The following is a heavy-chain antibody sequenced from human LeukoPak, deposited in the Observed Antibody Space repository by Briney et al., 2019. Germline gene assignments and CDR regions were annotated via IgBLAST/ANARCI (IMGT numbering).Heavy chain of an antibody. V-gene: IGHV4-31*03. CDR1: GGSFSGGGYY. CDR3: ARDRGELYDY. Sequence: SQTLSLTCTVSGGSFSGGGYYWSWIRQLPGKGLEWIGYIDYSGTAYYNPSLKSRVTITIDTSKNQFSVKLSSVTAADTAVYYCARDRGELYDYWGQGTLVTVSS. D-gene: IGHD3-16*01. CDR2: IDYSGTA. J-gene: IGHJ4*02.